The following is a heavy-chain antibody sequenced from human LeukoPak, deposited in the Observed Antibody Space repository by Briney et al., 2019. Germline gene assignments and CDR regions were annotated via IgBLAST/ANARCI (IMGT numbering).Heavy chain of an antibody. J-gene: IGHJ3*02. CDR2: INPNSGGT. Sequence: ASVKVSCKASGYTFTGYYMHWVRQAPGQGLEWMGWINPNSGGTNYAQKFQGRVTMTRDTSISTAYMELSRLRSDDTAVYYCARDSHDYGDYGDAFDIWGQGTMVTVSS. CDR1: GYTFTGYY. CDR3: ARDSHDYGDYGDAFDI. D-gene: IGHD4-17*01. V-gene: IGHV1-2*02.